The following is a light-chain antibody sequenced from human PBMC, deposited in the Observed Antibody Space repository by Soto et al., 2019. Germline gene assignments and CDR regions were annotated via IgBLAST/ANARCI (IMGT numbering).Light chain of an antibody. CDR3: QQLNSYPFLT. CDR1: QDIRNF. Sequence: DIQMTQSPTSLSASVGDRVTITCRASQDIRNFVAWYQQKPGKAPKLLIYAASTLQSGVPSRFSGSGSGTDFTLTISSLQPEDFATYYCQQLNSYPFLTFGGGTKVEIK. V-gene: IGKV1-27*01. CDR2: AAS. J-gene: IGKJ4*01.